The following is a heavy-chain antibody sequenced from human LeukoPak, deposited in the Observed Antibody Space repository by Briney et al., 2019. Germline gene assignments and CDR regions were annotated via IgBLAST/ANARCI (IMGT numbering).Heavy chain of an antibody. CDR3: ARDSFYTGYDRGFGY. CDR2: IYSGGGT. J-gene: IGHJ4*02. CDR1: GFIVSSNY. Sequence: GGSLRLSCVASGFIVSSNYMSWVRQAPGKGLEWVSVIYSGGGTNYADSVKGRFTISRDRSKNTLYLQMNSLRVEDTAVYYCARDSFYTGYDRGFGYWGQGTLVTVSS. V-gene: IGHV3-53*01. D-gene: IGHD5-12*01.